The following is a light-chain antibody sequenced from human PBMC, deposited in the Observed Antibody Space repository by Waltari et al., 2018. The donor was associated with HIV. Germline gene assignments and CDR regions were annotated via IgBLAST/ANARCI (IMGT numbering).Light chain of an antibody. CDR3: QQRRIWPPIT. V-gene: IGKV3-11*01. Sequence: EIVLTQSPITLSLSPGDRATLSCRASQSVGSYLAWYQQKPGQAPRLLIYDASNRATGIPARFRCSGSGTDFTLTISSLEPEYFAVYYCQQRRIWPPITFGQGTRLEIK. J-gene: IGKJ5*01. CDR2: DAS. CDR1: QSVGSY.